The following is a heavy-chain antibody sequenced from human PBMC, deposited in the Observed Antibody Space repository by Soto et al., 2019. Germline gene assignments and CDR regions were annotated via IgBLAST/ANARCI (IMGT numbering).Heavy chain of an antibody. CDR2: ITPDGTEQ. CDR3: AKRGILGAQGMAYVDR. J-gene: IGHJ2*01. CDR1: GFTFNTYA. V-gene: IGHV3-30*18. D-gene: IGHD1-26*01. Sequence: QVQLMESGGGVVQPGRSLRLSCAASGFTFNTYAMHWVRQAPGKGLEWVAVITPDGTEQYYADSVKGRFTISRDNSKNTLYLQMNSLGLEDMSIYHCAKRGILGAQGMAYVDRWGRGTLVTVSS.